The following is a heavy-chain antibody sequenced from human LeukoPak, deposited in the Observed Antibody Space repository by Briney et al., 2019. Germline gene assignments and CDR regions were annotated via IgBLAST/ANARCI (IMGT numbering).Heavy chain of an antibody. Sequence: GGSLRLSCEASGFTFSSYGMHWVRQAPGKGLEWVAVISYDGSNKYHADSVKGRFTISRDNSKNTLYLQMNSLRAEDTAVYYCARGGSYLSAFDIWGQGTMVTVSS. CDR3: ARGGSYLSAFDI. J-gene: IGHJ3*02. CDR1: GFTFSSYG. V-gene: IGHV3-30*03. CDR2: ISYDGSNK. D-gene: IGHD1-26*01.